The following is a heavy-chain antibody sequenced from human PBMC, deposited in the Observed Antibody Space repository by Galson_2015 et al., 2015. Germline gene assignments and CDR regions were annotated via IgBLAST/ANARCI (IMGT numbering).Heavy chain of an antibody. CDR1: GFTFSSYG. CDR3: AREEAPPEEPYCGGDCYSGPSEYFQH. J-gene: IGHJ1*01. D-gene: IGHD2-21*02. CDR2: IWYDGSNK. Sequence: SLRLSCAASGFTFSSYGMHWVRQAPGKGLEWVAVIWYDGSNKYYADSVKGRFTISRDNSKNTLYLQMNSLRAEDTAVYYCAREEAPPEEPYCGGDCYSGPSEYFQHWGQGTLVTVSS. V-gene: IGHV3-33*01.